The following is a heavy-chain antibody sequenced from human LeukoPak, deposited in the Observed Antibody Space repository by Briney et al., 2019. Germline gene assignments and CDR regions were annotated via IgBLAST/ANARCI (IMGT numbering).Heavy chain of an antibody. D-gene: IGHD6-13*01. CDR1: GDSISSTSHY. V-gene: IGHV4-39*02. Sequence: SETLTLTCTVSGDSISSTSHYWGWIRQLPGKGLEWIGSIYYSGSTYYNPSLKSRVTISIDTSKNHFSLNLASVTAADTAFYYCARRTIAAAGTDFDYWGQGTLVTVSS. CDR2: IYYSGST. CDR3: ARRTIAAAGTDFDY. J-gene: IGHJ4*02.